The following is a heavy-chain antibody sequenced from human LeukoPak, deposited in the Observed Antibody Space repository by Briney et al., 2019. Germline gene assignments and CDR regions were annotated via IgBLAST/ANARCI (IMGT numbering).Heavy chain of an antibody. V-gene: IGHV3-74*01. Sequence: GGSLRLSCAASGFTFSTYWMHWVRQAPGKGLVWVSRSNSDGSTTTYADSVKGRFTISRDNAKNTLYLQMNSLRVEDTAVYYCVRSLLGRVDYWGQGTLVTVSS. CDR3: VRSLLGRVDY. CDR2: SNSDGSTT. CDR1: GFTFSTYW. J-gene: IGHJ4*02. D-gene: IGHD1-26*01.